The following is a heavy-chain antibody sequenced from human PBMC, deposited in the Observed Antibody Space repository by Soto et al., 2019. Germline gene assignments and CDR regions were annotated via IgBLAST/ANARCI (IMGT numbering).Heavy chain of an antibody. D-gene: IGHD1-1*01. CDR3: ARGDVEIATIGYLAF. CDR2: ISHSGTT. J-gene: IGHJ4*02. V-gene: IGHV4-38-2*01. CDR1: GYSITSGYH. Sequence: ENLSLTWAVAGYSITSGYHWGWIRQPPRKGLEWIGTISHSGTTYYNTSLKSRVTISIDTSKNKLSLKLTSVTAADTAVYYCARGDVEIATIGYLAFWGQGHLVSVS.